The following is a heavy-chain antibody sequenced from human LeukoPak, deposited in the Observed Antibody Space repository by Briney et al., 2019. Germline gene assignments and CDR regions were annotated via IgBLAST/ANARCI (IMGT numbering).Heavy chain of an antibody. Sequence: SETLSLTCAVYGGSFSGYYWSWIRQPPGKGLEWIGEINHSGSTNYNPSLKSRVTISVDTSKNQFSLKLSSVTAADTAVYYCAREEVPGFLPGPDYWGQGTLVTVSS. CDR3: AREEVPGFLPGPDY. D-gene: IGHD3-9*01. CDR1: GGSFSGYY. CDR2: INHSGST. V-gene: IGHV4-34*01. J-gene: IGHJ4*02.